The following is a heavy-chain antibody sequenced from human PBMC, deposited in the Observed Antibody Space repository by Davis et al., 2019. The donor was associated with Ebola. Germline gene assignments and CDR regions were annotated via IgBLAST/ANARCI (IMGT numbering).Heavy chain of an antibody. J-gene: IGHJ4*02. CDR3: ASSLNDFWSGYSPADY. CDR2: ISTSGST. V-gene: IGHV4-4*07. CDR1: GGSISGYF. Sequence: SETLSLTCTVSGGSISGYFWSWIRQPAGKGLEWIGHISTSGSTNSNPSLKSRLTISVDTSKNQFSLKLSSVTAADTAVYYCASSLNDFWSGYSPADYWGQGTLVTVSS. D-gene: IGHD3-3*01.